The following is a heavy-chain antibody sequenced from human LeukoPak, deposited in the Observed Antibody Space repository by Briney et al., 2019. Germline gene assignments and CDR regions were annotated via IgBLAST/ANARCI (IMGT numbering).Heavy chain of an antibody. CDR2: INPSGGST. D-gene: IGHD3-16*01. CDR1: GYTFTSYY. CDR3: ATLLGTIDYYYYGMDV. J-gene: IGHJ6*02. V-gene: IGHV1-46*01. Sequence: ASVKDSCKASGYTFTSYYMHWVRQAPGQGLEWMGIINPSGGSTSYAQKFQGRVTMTRDTSTSTVYMELSSLRSEDTAVYYCATLLGTIDYYYYGMDVWGQGTTVTVSS.